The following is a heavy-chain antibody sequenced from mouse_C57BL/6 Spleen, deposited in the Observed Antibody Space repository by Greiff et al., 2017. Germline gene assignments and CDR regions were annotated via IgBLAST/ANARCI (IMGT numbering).Heavy chain of an antibody. CDR1: GYTFTTYP. Sequence: LQESGAELVKPGASVKMSCKASGYTFTTYPIEWMKQNHGKSLEWIGNFHPYNDDTKYNDKFKGKATLTVEKSSSTVYLELSRLTSDDSAVYYCAIYDDYEGYFDYWGQGTTLTVSS. D-gene: IGHD2-4*01. CDR3: AIYDDYEGYFDY. V-gene: IGHV1-47*01. J-gene: IGHJ2*01. CDR2: FHPYNDDT.